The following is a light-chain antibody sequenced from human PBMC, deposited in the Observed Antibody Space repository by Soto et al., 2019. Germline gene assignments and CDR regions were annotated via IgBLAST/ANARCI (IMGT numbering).Light chain of an antibody. CDR3: QQYYSTPPT. Sequence: DIVMTQSPDSLAVSLGERATINCKSSQSVLYSSNNTHYLAWYQQKPGQPPKLLIYWASTRESGVPDRFSGSGSGTDFTLTISSLQAEDVAVYYCQQYYSTPPTFGQGTKVEIK. CDR2: WAS. V-gene: IGKV4-1*01. CDR1: QSVLYSSNNTHY. J-gene: IGKJ1*01.